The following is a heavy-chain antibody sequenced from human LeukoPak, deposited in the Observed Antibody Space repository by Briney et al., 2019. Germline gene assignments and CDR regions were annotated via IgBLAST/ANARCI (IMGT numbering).Heavy chain of an antibody. CDR1: GYSISSGYY. CDR3: ARSVEGYCSGGSCYSYYYYMDV. D-gene: IGHD2-15*01. Sequence: SETLSLTCTVSGYSISSGYYWGWIRQPPGKGLEWIGSIYHSGSTYYNPSLKSRVTISVDTSKNQVSLKVSSVTAADTAVYYCARSVEGYCSGGSCYSYYYYMDVWGKGTTVTVSS. V-gene: IGHV4-38-2*02. CDR2: IYHSGST. J-gene: IGHJ6*03.